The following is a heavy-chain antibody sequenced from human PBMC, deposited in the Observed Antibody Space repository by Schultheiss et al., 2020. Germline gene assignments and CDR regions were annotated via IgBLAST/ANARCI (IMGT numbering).Heavy chain of an antibody. CDR3: VRESRDHFSHDY. CDR1: GFTFSNYV. V-gene: IGHV3-33*01. J-gene: IGHJ4*02. CDR2: IWYDGSNK. D-gene: IGHD3-3*02. Sequence: GGSLRLSCAASGFTFSNYVMHWVRQAPGKGLEWVAVIWYDGSNKNYADSVKGRLTISRDNSKNTLYLQMNSLRAEDTALYYCVRESRDHFSHDYWGQGTLVTVSS.